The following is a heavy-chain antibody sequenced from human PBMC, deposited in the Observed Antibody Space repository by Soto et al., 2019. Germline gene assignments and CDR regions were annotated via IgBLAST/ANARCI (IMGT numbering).Heavy chain of an antibody. J-gene: IGHJ4*02. Sequence: QVQLVQSGAEVKKPGASVKVSCKASGYTFTSYYMHWVRQATGQGLERMGIINPSGGRTSYAQKFQGRVTMTRDRSTSTVYMELSSLRSEDTAVYYCATWGIAAASGLGYWGQGTLVTVSS. V-gene: IGHV1-46*01. CDR1: GYTFTSYY. D-gene: IGHD6-13*01. CDR3: ATWGIAAASGLGY. CDR2: INPSGGRT.